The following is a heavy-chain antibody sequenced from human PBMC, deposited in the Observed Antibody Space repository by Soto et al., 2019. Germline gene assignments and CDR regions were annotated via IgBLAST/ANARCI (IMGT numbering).Heavy chain of an antibody. Sequence: ASVKVSCTASGYTFTSYGSIWVRQAPGQGLEWMGWISAYNGNTNYAQKLQGRVTMTTDTSTSTAYMELRSLRSDDTAVYYCARGGHRGVPADFDYWGQGTLVTVSS. J-gene: IGHJ4*02. CDR3: ARGGHRGVPADFDY. D-gene: IGHD2-2*01. CDR1: GYTFTSYG. V-gene: IGHV1-18*01. CDR2: ISAYNGNT.